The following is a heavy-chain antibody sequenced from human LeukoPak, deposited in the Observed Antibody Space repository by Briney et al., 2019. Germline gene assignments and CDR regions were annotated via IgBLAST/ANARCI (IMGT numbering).Heavy chain of an antibody. CDR2: IYSGATT. V-gene: IGHV3-53*01. CDR3: ARELRIVDTTMLNYYYYYYMDV. J-gene: IGHJ6*03. D-gene: IGHD5-18*01. CDR1: GFTVSNNY. Sequence: GGSLRLSCAASGFTVSNNYMNWVRQAPGKGLEWVAGIYSGATTYYADSVKGRFTISRDNSKNTLSLRMNSLRAEDTAVYYCARELRIVDTTMLNYYYYYYMDVWGKGTTVTVSS.